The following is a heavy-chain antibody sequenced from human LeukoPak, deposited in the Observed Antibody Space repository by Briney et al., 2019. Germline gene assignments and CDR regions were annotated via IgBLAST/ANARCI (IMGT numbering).Heavy chain of an antibody. CDR3: ARDFYGSGIYFDY. J-gene: IGHJ4*02. CDR1: GGSISSSTTYY. V-gene: IGHV4-39*07. D-gene: IGHD3-10*01. CDR2: IYYSGST. Sequence: SETLSLTCTVSGGSISSSTTYYWGWVRQPPGKGLEWIGSIYYSGSTYYNPSLKSRVTISVDTSKNQFSLKLTSVTAADTAVYYCARDFYGSGIYFDYWGQGTQVTVSS.